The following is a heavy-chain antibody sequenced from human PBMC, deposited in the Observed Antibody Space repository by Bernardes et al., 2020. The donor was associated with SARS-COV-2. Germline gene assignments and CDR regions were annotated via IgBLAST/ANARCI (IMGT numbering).Heavy chain of an antibody. CDR3: AKENWQFSHNYGMDV. CDR2: ISGDGSAT. D-gene: IGHD6-19*01. V-gene: IGHV3-74*01. Sequence: GGSLRLSCAASGITFSSNWMHWVRQAPGKGLVWVSRISGDGSATNYADPVKGRFTISRDNAKNSLYLQMHSLRDEDTAVYYGAKENWQFSHNYGMDVWGQGTTVAVSS. CDR1: GITFSSNW. J-gene: IGHJ6*02.